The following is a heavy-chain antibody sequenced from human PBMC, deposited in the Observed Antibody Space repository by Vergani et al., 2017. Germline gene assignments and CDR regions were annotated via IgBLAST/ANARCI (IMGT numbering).Heavy chain of an antibody. CDR2: ISRSSSTI. D-gene: IGHD2-8*01. J-gene: IGHJ4*02. Sequence: EVQLVESGGGLVQPGGSLRLSCAASGSTFSSYAMNWVRQAPGKGLEWVSYISRSSSTIYYADSVKGRFTISRDNAKNSLHLQMNNLRVEDTAVYYCARQSRDVFCTNGVCPLGYWGQGALVTVSS. CDR3: ARQSRDVFCTNGVCPLGY. CDR1: GSTFSSYA. V-gene: IGHV3-48*01.